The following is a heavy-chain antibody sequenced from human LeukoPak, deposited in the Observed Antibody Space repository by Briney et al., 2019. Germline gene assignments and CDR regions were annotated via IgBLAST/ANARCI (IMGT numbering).Heavy chain of an antibody. CDR3: AKGAGGYRSSTSCGLLDY. V-gene: IGHV3-30*02. J-gene: IGHJ4*02. Sequence: PGGSLRLSCAASGFTFSSYGMHWVRQAPGKGLEWVAFIRYDGSNKYYADSVKGRFTISRDNSKNTLYLQMNSLRAEDTAVYYCAKGAGGYRSSTSCGLLDYWGQGTLVTVSS. CDR1: GFTFSSYG. CDR2: IRYDGSNK. D-gene: IGHD2-2*01.